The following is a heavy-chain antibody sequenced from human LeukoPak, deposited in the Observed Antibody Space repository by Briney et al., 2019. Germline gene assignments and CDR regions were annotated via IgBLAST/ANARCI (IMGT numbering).Heavy chain of an antibody. J-gene: IGHJ4*02. CDR2: IYYSGST. CDR3: ARATGPTYYDFWSGYPHFDY. V-gene: IGHV4-61*01. D-gene: IGHD3-3*01. Sequence: SETLSLTCTVSGGSISSGSYYWSWIRQPPGKGLEWIGYIYYSGSTNYNPSLKSRVTISVDTSKNQFSLKLSSVTAADTAVYYCARATGPTYYDFWSGYPHFDYWGQGTLVTVSS. CDR1: GGSISSGSYY.